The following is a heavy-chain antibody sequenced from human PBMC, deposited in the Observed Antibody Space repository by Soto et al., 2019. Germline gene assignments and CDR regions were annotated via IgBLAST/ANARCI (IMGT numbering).Heavy chain of an antibody. V-gene: IGHV1-69*01. CDR3: ASGITRVRKGYYGREV. J-gene: IGHJ6*02. D-gene: IGHD3-10*01. CDR1: GGTFSSYA. Sequence: QVQLVQSGAEVKKPGSSVKVSCKASGGTFSSYAISWVRQAPGHGLEWMGGIIPIVGTANYAQKFQGRVTRTADESTSTAYMELSSLRSEDTAVYYCASGITRVRKGYYGREVWVQGPTVPVS. CDR2: IIPIVGTA.